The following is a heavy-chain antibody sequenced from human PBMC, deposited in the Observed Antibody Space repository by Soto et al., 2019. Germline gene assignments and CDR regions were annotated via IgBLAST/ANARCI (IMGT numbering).Heavy chain of an antibody. CDR1: GYTFTSYG. CDR2: ISAYNGNT. J-gene: IGHJ6*02. D-gene: IGHD3-3*01. V-gene: IGHV1-18*01. CDR3: ARDPPPITIFGVVIEVLCNGMDV. Sequence: ASVKVSCKASGYTFTSYGISWVRQAPGQGLEWMGWISAYNGNTNYAQKLQGRVTMTTDTSTSTAYMELRSLRSDDTAVYYCARDPPPITIFGVVIEVLCNGMDVWGQGTTVTVSS.